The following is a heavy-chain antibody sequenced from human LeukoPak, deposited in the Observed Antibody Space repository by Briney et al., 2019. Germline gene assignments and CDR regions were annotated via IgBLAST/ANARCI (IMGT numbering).Heavy chain of an antibody. CDR3: ATHPGGLQSGFDN. J-gene: IGHJ4*02. Sequence: PGESLKISCKGSGYSFTSYWIGWVRQMPGKGLEYMGIIHPGDSDTRYSPSFQGQVTISVDRSSSTAYIQWSRLKASLTAMYYCATHPGGLQSGFDNWGQGTLVTVSS. CDR1: GYSFTSYW. V-gene: IGHV5-51*01. D-gene: IGHD5-24*01. CDR2: IHPGDSDT.